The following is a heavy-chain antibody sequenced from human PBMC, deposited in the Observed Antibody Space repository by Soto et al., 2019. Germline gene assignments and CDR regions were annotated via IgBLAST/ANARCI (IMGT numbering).Heavy chain of an antibody. V-gene: IGHV4-39*01. CDR2: IYYSGST. CDR3: ARLPDILTGKLDV. D-gene: IGHD3-9*01. J-gene: IGHJ6*02. Sequence: TLSLTCTVSGGSISSSSYYWGWIRQPPGRGLEWRGSIYYSGSTYYTPPLKRRFPISVHTSKNHFSEKLSSVTAADTAVYDCARLPDILTGKLDVWGQGTTVTVSS. CDR1: GGSISSSSYY.